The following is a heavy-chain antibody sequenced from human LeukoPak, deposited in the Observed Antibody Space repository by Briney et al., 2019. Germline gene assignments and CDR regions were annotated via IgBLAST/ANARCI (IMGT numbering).Heavy chain of an antibody. J-gene: IGHJ4*02. CDR2: IYTSGST. CDR3: ARDSPVATMAEAFDY. CDR1: GDSIGYYY. D-gene: IGHD5-12*01. V-gene: IGHV4-4*07. Sequence: SETLSLTCTVSGDSIGYYYWSWIRQPAGKGLEWIGHIYTSGSTNYNPSLKSRVTISVDTSKNQFSLKLSSVTAVDTAVYYCARDSPVATMAEAFDYWGQGTLVTVSS.